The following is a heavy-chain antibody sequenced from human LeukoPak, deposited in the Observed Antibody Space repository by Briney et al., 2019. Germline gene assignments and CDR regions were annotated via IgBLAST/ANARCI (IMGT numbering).Heavy chain of an antibody. Sequence: ASVKVSCKASGYTFTGYYMHWVRQAPGQGLEWMGWINPNSGGTNYAQKFQGRVTMTRDTSISTAYMELSRLRSDDTAVYYCARDLMGYYYDSSGYAFDIWGQGTMVTVSS. J-gene: IGHJ3*02. CDR1: GYTFTGYY. CDR2: INPNSGGT. V-gene: IGHV1-2*02. CDR3: ARDLMGYYYDSSGYAFDI. D-gene: IGHD3-22*01.